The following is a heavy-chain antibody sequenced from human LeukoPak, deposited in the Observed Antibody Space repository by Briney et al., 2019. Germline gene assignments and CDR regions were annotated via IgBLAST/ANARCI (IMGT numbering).Heavy chain of an antibody. Sequence: SQTLSLTCAISGDSVSSNRATWNWIRQSPSRGLEWLGRTYYMSKWYNDYAVSVKSRITINPDTSKNQFSLQLNSVTPEDTAVYYCAGSGVGATGFTLFDYWGQGTLVTVSS. CDR1: GDSVSSNRAT. CDR3: AGSGVGATGFTLFDY. CDR2: TYYMSKWYN. J-gene: IGHJ4*02. D-gene: IGHD1-26*01. V-gene: IGHV6-1*01.